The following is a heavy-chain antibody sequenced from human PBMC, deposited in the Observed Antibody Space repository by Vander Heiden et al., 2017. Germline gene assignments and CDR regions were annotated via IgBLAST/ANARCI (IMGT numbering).Heavy chain of an antibody. CDR1: GGTFSSYA. Sequence: QVQLVQSGAEVKKPGSSVKVSCKASGGTFSSYAISWVRQAPGQGLEWMGGIIPIFGTANYAQKFQGRVTITADESTSTAYMELSSLRSEDTAVYYCARYWVGVVVPAARFALDNWFDPWGQGTLVTVSS. V-gene: IGHV1-69*01. J-gene: IGHJ5*02. CDR2: IIPIFGTA. D-gene: IGHD2-2*01. CDR3: ARYWVGVVVPAARFALDNWFDP.